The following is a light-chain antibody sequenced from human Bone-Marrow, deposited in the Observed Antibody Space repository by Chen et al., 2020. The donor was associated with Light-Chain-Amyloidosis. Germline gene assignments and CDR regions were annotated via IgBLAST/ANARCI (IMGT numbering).Light chain of an antibody. CDR1: NIGCTS. V-gene: IGLV3-21*02. J-gene: IGLJ3*02. Sequence: SDVQTQPSSVTVAPGQTATIASGGNNIGCTSVHWYQQTPGQAPLLVVYEDSDRPSGIPERLSGSNSGNTATLTISRVEAGDEADYYCQVWDGSSDRPVFGGGTKLTVL. CDR3: QVWDGSSDRPV. CDR2: EDS.